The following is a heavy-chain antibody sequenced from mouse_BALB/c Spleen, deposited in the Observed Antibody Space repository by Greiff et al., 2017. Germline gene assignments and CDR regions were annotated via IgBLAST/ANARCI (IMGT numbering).Heavy chain of an antibody. CDR1: GYTFTSYV. J-gene: IGHJ3*01. V-gene: IGHV1-14*01. CDR3: ARSYGDYGCAD. CDR2: INPYNDGT. D-gene: IGHD2-13*01. Sequence: EVQLQQSGPELVKPGASVKMSCKASGYTFTSYVMHWVKQKPGQGLEWIGYINPYNDGTKYNEKFKGTATLTSDKSSSTAYMELSSLTSEDSAVYYCARSYGDYGCADWGEGTLVTVSA.